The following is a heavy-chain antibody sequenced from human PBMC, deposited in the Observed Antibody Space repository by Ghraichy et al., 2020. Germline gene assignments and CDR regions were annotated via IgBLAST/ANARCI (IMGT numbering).Heavy chain of an antibody. CDR3: ARGLRVVVLTDSSSWFDH. CDR2: INHSGSA. V-gene: IGHV4-34*01. Sequence: SETLSLTCAVYGGPFNGHYWTWIRQLPGKGLEWIGEINHSGSATYKPSLRGRVTMSVDTSKNQFSLKLNSLTAADTAVYFCARGLRVVVLTDSSSWFDHWGQRTPFTVPS. CDR1: GGPFNGHY. J-gene: IGHJ5*02. D-gene: IGHD2-21*02.